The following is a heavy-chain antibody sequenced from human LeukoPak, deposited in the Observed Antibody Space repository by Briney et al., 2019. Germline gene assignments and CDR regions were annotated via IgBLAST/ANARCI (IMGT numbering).Heavy chain of an antibody. Sequence: GGSLRLSCAASGFIFKNYAMSWVRQAPGKGLEWVSIISGTSDTTRYGDSVRGLFTTSRDNPRNTLYLQMNSLRVDDTAVYYCAKADATIGGAFDIWGQGTMVSVFS. CDR2: ISGTSDTT. CDR1: GFIFKNYA. V-gene: IGHV3-23*01. CDR3: AKADATIGGAFDI. D-gene: IGHD3-16*01. J-gene: IGHJ3*02.